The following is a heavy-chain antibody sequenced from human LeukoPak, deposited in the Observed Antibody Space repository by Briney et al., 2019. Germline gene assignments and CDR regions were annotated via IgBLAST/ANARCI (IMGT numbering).Heavy chain of an antibody. CDR2: ISYRGST. Sequence: SETLSLTCTVSGGSISSYYWNWMRQPPGKGLEWIGYISYRGSTDYNPSLKSRVTILVDTSKNQFSLKLSSVTAADTAVYYCARAAYDSSDYQTPNFDYWGLGTLVTVSS. D-gene: IGHD3-22*01. CDR1: GGSISSYY. CDR3: ARAAYDSSDYQTPNFDY. J-gene: IGHJ4*02. V-gene: IGHV4-59*01.